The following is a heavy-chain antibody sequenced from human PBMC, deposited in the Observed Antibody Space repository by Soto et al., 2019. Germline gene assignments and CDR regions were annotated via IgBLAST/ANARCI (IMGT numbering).Heavy chain of an antibody. CDR2: ISWNSGSI. CDR3: AKDMEAVAGTGTFDY. CDR1: GFTFDDYA. V-gene: IGHV3-9*01. Sequence: EVQLVESGGGLVQPGRSLRLSCAASGFTFDDYAMHWVRQAPGKGLEWVSGISWNSGSIGYADSVKGRFTISRDNAKNSLYLQMNSLRAEDTALYYCAKDMEAVAGTGTFDYWGQGTLVTVSS. J-gene: IGHJ4*02. D-gene: IGHD6-19*01.